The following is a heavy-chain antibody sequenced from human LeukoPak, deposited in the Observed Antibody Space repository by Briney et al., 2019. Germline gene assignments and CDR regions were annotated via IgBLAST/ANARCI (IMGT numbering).Heavy chain of an antibody. CDR1: GFTFTRFA. V-gene: IGHV3-23*01. D-gene: IGHD6-19*01. J-gene: IGHJ4*02. CDR3: ATQQGLISVFDY. Sequence: RGTLRPSRAVSGFTFTRFAMSWVRQAPGQGLGWVSAISGSSGSTYYAASATGRFATSRDISKNTMNLQMNSLRAEDTAIYYCATQQGLISVFDYWGQRTLVTVSS. CDR2: ISGSSGST.